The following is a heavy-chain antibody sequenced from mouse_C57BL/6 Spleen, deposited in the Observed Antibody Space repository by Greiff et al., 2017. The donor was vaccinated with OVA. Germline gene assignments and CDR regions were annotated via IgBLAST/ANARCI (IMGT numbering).Heavy chain of an antibody. CDR3: ARRTTVVATEYFDV. CDR1: GYTFTNYW. D-gene: IGHD1-1*01. Sequence: QVQLKESGAELVRPGTSVKMSCKASGYTFTNYWIGWAKQRPGHGLEWIGDIYPGGGYTNYNEKFKGKATLTADKSSSTAYMQFSSLTSEDSAIYDCARRTTVVATEYFDVWGTGTTVTVSS. J-gene: IGHJ1*03. CDR2: IYPGGGYT. V-gene: IGHV1-63*01.